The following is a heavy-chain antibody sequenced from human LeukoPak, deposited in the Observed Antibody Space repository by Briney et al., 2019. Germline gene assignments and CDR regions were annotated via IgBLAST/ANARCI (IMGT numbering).Heavy chain of an antibody. V-gene: IGHV6-1*01. CDR1: GDSVSSNSAA. CDR2: TYFRSKWYY. Sequence: SQTLSLTCAISGDSVSSNSAAWNWIGQSPSRGLEWLGRTYFRSKWYYDYAVSVKRRITINPDTSENQFSLQLNSVTPEDTAVYFCARQGPVWPFDYWGQGTLVTVSS. CDR3: ARQGPVWPFDY. J-gene: IGHJ4*02. D-gene: IGHD2-8*01.